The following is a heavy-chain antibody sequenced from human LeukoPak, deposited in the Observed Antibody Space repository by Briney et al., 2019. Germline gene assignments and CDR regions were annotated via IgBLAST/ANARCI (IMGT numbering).Heavy chain of an antibody. CDR1: GFAFSNYW. D-gene: IGHD5-24*01. Sequence: PGRSLRLSCAASGFAFSNYWMHWVRQVPGKGLVWVSRITRDGSYANYADSVKGRFTFSRDNARNTLYLQMNSLRAEDTAVYYCARDGDGYNFDFWGQGALVTVSS. CDR3: ARDGDGYNFDF. V-gene: IGHV3-74*01. J-gene: IGHJ4*02. CDR2: ITRDGSYA.